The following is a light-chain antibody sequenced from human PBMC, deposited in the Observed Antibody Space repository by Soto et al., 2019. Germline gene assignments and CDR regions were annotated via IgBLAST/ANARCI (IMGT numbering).Light chain of an antibody. CDR3: QQYNYLWT. J-gene: IGKJ1*01. Sequence: EKVMTQSPATLSVSPGETATLSCRASQSVRTNLAWYQQKAGQAPRLLIYDASSRATGIPARFSGGGSETEFPLTISSLQSEDIAVYYCQQYNYLWTFGQGTKVEIK. V-gene: IGKV3-15*01. CDR2: DAS. CDR1: QSVRTN.